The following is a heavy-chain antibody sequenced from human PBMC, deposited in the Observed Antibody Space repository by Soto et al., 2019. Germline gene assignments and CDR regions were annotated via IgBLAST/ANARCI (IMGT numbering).Heavy chain of an antibody. CDR1: GGSSSSGGYS. D-gene: IGHD3-10*01. CDR2: IYHSGST. J-gene: IGHJ4*02. Sequence: SETLSLTCAVSGGSSSSGGYSWSWIRQPPGKGLEWIGYIYHSGSTYYNPSLKSRVTISVDRSKNQFSLKLSSVTAADTAVYYCARAGVVRGVISFDYWGQGTLVTVSS. V-gene: IGHV4-30-2*01. CDR3: ARAGVVRGVISFDY.